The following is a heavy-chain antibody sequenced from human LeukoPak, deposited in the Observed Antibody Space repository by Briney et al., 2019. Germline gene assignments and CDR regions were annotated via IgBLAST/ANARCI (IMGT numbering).Heavy chain of an antibody. CDR1: GGSISSYY. CDR2: IYTSGST. J-gene: IGHJ3*02. V-gene: IGHV4-4*07. CDR3: ARGKYYYGSGSYYNVDAFDI. Sequence: PSETLSLTCTVSGGSISSYYWSWIRQPAGKGLEWIGRIYTSGSTNYNPSLKSRVTMSVDTSKNQFSLKLRSVTAADTAVYYCARGKYYYGSGSYYNVDAFDIWGQGTMVTVSS. D-gene: IGHD3-10*01.